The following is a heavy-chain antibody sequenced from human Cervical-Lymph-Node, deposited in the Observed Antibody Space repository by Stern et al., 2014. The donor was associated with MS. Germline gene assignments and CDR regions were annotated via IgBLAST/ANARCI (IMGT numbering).Heavy chain of an antibody. J-gene: IGHJ6*02. Sequence: VQLEESGAEVKKPGASVKVSCKASGYTFTSYGISWVRQAPGQGLEWMGWISAYNGNTNYAQKLQGRVTMTTDTSTSTAYMELRSLRSDDTAVYYCARGIGIVGIYYYYYGMDVWGQGTTVTVSS. V-gene: IGHV1-18*01. CDR2: ISAYNGNT. CDR3: ARGIGIVGIYYYYYGMDV. D-gene: IGHD3-22*01. CDR1: GYTFTSYG.